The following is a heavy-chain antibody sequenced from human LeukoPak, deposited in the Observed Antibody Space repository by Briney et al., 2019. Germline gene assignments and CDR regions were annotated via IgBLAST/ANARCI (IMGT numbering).Heavy chain of an antibody. J-gene: IGHJ3*01. CDR3: AVNSTKHAFDF. CDR1: GGSISTYY. D-gene: IGHD5/OR15-5a*01. Sequence: SETLSPTCTVSGGSISTYYWSWIRQPPGKGLEWIGNIYNSGSTNYNPSLKSRVTMSVDTAKDHFSLKLSSVTAADTAMYYCAVNSTKHAFDFWGQGTMVTVSS. CDR2: IYNSGST. V-gene: IGHV4-59*08.